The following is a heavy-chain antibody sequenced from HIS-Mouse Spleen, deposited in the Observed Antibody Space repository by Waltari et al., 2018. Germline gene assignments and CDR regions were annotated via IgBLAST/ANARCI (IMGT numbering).Heavy chain of an antibody. D-gene: IGHD6-6*01. CDR2: IYYSGST. J-gene: IGHJ3*02. CDR3: ARVSSSSSDAFDI. Sequence: QLQLQESGPGLVKPSETLSLTCTVSGGSISSSSYYWGWIRQPPGKGLEWIGSIYYSGSTYYNPSLTSRVTISVDTSKNQFSLKLSSVTAADTAVYYCARVSSSSSDAFDIWGQGTMVTVSS. CDR1: GGSISSSSYY. V-gene: IGHV4-39*07.